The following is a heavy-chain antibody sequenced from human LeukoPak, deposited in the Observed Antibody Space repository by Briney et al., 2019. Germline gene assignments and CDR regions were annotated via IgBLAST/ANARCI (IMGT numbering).Heavy chain of an antibody. D-gene: IGHD3-10*01. J-gene: IGHJ4*02. CDR1: GFTFSFYS. V-gene: IGHV3-21*01. CDR2: ISSSSNYI. Sequence: GGSLRLSCAASGFTFSFYSMNWVRQAPGKGLEWISSISSSSNYIYYADSVKGRFTISRDNAKNSLYLQMNSLRADDTAMYYCARGLHGESCTTPNCSWGQGTLVTVSS. CDR3: ARGLHGESCTTPNCS.